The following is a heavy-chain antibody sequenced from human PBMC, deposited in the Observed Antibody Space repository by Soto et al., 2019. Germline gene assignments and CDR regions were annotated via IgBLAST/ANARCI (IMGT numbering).Heavy chain of an antibody. CDR1: VDSVSSNSAA. CDR3: ARDSMIVVVITPYYYYYGMDV. Sequence: SRTLSLTCAISVDSVSSNSAAWNWIGQSPSRGLEWLGRTYYRSKWYNDYAVSVKSRITINPDTSKNQFSLQLNSVTPEDTAVYYCARDSMIVVVITPYYYYYGMDVWGQGTTVTVS. V-gene: IGHV6-1*01. CDR2: TYYRSKWYN. J-gene: IGHJ6*02. D-gene: IGHD3-22*01.